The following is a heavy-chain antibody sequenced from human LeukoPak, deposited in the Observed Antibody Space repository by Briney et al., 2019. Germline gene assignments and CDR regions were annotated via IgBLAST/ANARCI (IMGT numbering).Heavy chain of an antibody. J-gene: IGHJ6*03. CDR2: ISHDGIT. CDR3: ARVDVGSSWFKTQSYFYFYLDV. CDR1: GGSVSRSNW. V-gene: IGHV4-4*02. D-gene: IGHD6-13*01. Sequence: SGTLSLTCAVSGGSVSRSNWWTWVRQPPEKGLEWIGQISHDGITNYNPSLKSRLTISLDKSKNQFSLKVTSVTAADTAVYYCARVDVGSSWFKTQSYFYFYLDVWGKGTAVTVSS.